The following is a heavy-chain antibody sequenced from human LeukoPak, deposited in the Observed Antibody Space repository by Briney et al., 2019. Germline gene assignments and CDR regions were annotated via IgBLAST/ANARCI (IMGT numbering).Heavy chain of an antibody. CDR1: GFTFSSNA. Sequence: PGGSLRLSCAASGFTFSSNAMHWVRQAPGKGLEWVAVISYDGSNKYYADSVKGRFTISRDNSKNTLYLQMNSLRAEDTAVYYCARVPGYDSSGYFGYWGQGTLVTVSS. D-gene: IGHD3-22*01. V-gene: IGHV3-30*04. CDR3: ARVPGYDSSGYFGY. CDR2: ISYDGSNK. J-gene: IGHJ4*02.